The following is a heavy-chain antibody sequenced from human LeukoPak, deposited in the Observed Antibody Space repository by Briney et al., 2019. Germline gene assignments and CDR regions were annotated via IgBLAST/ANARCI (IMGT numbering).Heavy chain of an antibody. Sequence: PSETLSLTCTVSGGSISDYYWTWIRQPPGKGLEWIAYIHCSGSTNYNPSLKSRVIISIDTSRSQLSLKLSSVTAADTAVYYCARIEGDNSLDYWGQGTLVTVSS. J-gene: IGHJ4*02. CDR2: IHCSGST. D-gene: IGHD3-16*01. CDR1: GGSISDYY. V-gene: IGHV4-59*01. CDR3: ARIEGDNSLDY.